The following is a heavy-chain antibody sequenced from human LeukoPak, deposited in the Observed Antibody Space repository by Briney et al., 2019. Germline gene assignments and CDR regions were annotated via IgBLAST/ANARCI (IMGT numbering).Heavy chain of an antibody. CDR1: GFTFTSSA. CDR2: IVVGSGNT. D-gene: IGHD6-13*01. Sequence: SVKVSCKASGFTFTSSAMQWVRQARGQRLEWIGWIVVGSGNTNYAQKFQERVTITRDMSTSTAYMELSSLRSEDTAVYFCASYALSSSLERFDYWGQGTLVTVSS. V-gene: IGHV1-58*02. CDR3: ASYALSSSLERFDY. J-gene: IGHJ4*02.